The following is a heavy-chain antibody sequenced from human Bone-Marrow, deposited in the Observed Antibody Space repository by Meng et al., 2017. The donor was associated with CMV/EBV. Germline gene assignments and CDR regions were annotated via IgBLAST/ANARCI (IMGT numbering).Heavy chain of an antibody. Sequence: GGSLRLSCAASGFTFSSYAMHWVRQAPGKGLEYVSAISSNGGSTYYAGSVKGRFTISRDNSKNTLYLQMGSLRAEDMSVYDCARVLAVAANYYYYGMDVWGPGTTVTVSS. D-gene: IGHD6-19*01. CDR2: ISSNGGST. J-gene: IGHJ6*02. V-gene: IGHV3-64*02. CDR1: GFTFSSYA. CDR3: ARVLAVAANYYYYGMDV.